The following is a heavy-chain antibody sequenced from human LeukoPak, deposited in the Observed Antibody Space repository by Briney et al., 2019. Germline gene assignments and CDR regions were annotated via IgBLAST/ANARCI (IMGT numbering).Heavy chain of an antibody. D-gene: IGHD5-18*01. CDR3: ATVDTAMVFVY. CDR2: IIPIFGTA. CDR1: GGTFSSYA. J-gene: IGHJ4*02. V-gene: IGHV1-69*01. Sequence: ASVKVSCKASGGTFSSYAISWVRQAPGQGLEWMGGIIPIFGTANYAQKLQGRVTITADESTSTAYMELSSLRSEDTAVYYCATVDTAMVFVYWGQGTLVTVSS.